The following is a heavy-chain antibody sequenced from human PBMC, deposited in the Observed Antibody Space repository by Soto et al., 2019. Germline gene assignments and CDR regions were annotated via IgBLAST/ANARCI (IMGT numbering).Heavy chain of an antibody. CDR3: ARAHLELWFGELYGMDV. CDR2: INHSGST. J-gene: IGHJ6*02. D-gene: IGHD3-10*01. V-gene: IGHV4-34*01. Sequence: SETLSLTCAVYGGSFSGYYWSWIRQPPGKGLEWIGEINHSGSTNYNPSLKSRVTISVDTSKNQFSLKLSSVTAADTAVYYCARAHLELWFGELYGMDVWGQGTTVTVSS. CDR1: GGSFSGYY.